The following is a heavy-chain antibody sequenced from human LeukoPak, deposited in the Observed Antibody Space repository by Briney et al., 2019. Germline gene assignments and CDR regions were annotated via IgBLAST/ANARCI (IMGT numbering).Heavy chain of an antibody. CDR2: ISTTGGNI. CDR3: ARDPRDIVATLDY. CDR1: GFTFSSYG. V-gene: IGHV3-21*01. Sequence: PGGSLRLSCAASGFTFSSYGMNWVRQAPGKGLEWVSSISTTGGNIYYADSVKGRFSISRDNAKKSLYLQINSLRAEDTAVYYCARDPRDIVATLDYWGQGTLVTVSS. J-gene: IGHJ4*02. D-gene: IGHD5-12*01.